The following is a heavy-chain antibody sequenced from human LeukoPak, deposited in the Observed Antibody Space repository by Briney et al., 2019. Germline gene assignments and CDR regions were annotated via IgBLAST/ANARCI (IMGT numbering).Heavy chain of an antibody. D-gene: IGHD2-2*01. CDR3: ARTTRYCSSTSCYPKTYYFDY. Sequence: ASVNVSCKASGYTFTSYDINWVRQATGQGLEWMGWMYPNSGNTGYAQKFQGRVTMTRNTSISTAYMELSSLRSEDTAVYYCARTTRYCSSTSCYPKTYYFDYWGQGTLVTASS. J-gene: IGHJ4*02. V-gene: IGHV1-8*01. CDR1: GYTFTSYD. CDR2: MYPNSGNT.